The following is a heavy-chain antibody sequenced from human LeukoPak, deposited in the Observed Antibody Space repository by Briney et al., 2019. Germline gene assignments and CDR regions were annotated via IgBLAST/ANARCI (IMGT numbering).Heavy chain of an antibody. CDR3: ARAAGYTYGSDY. CDR2: MYYSGST. CDR1: GGSISSYY. J-gene: IGHJ4*02. Sequence: SETLSLTCTVSGGSISSYYWSWIRQPPGKGLEWIGYMYYSGSTNYNPSLKSRVTISVDTSKNQFSLKLSSVTAADTAVYYCARAAGYTYGSDYWAREPRSPSPQ. D-gene: IGHD5-18*01. V-gene: IGHV4-59*01.